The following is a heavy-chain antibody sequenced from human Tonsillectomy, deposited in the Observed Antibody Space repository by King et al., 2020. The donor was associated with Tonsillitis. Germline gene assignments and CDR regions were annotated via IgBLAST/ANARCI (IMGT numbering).Heavy chain of an antibody. D-gene: IGHD6-19*01. CDR2: INSDGSYT. CDR1: EFTFSRYW. Sequence: VQLVESGGGLVQPGGSLRLSCAASEFTFSRYWMHWDRQAPGKGLVWVSRINSDGSYTSYADSVKGRFTISRDNAKNTLYLQMNSLRAEDTAVYYCAREGFIAVAGAVDYWGQGTLVTVSS. CDR3: AREGFIAVAGAVDY. J-gene: IGHJ4*02. V-gene: IGHV3-74*01.